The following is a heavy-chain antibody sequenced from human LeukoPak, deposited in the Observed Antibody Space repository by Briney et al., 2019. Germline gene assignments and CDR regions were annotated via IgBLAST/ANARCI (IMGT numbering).Heavy chain of an antibody. V-gene: IGHV3-9*01. J-gene: IGHJ4*02. CDR3: AKDSPFRNSVIQFLYYFDY. Sequence: PGGSLRLSCAASGFTFDDYAMHWVRQAPGKGLEWVSGISWNSGSIGYADSVKGRFTISRDNSKNTLYLQMNSLRAEDTAVYYCAKDSPFRNSVIQFLYYFDYWGQGTLVTVSS. CDR2: ISWNSGSI. CDR1: GFTFDDYA. D-gene: IGHD3-22*01.